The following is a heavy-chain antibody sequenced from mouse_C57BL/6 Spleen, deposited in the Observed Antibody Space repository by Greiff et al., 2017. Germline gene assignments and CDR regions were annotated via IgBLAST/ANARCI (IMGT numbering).Heavy chain of an antibody. J-gene: IGHJ4*01. CDR3: ARTYYDYDVRAMDY. CDR1: GYTFTSYG. V-gene: IGHV1-81*01. Sequence: QVHVKQSGAELARPGASVKLSCKASGYTFTSYGISWVKQSTGQGLEWIGEIYPRSGNTYYNEKFKGKATLTADKSSSTAYMELRSLTSEDSAVYCCARTYYDYDVRAMDYWGQGTSVTVSS. CDR2: IYPRSGNT. D-gene: IGHD2-4*01.